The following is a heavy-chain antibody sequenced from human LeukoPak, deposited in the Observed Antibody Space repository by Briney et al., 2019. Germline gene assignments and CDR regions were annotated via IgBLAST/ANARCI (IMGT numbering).Heavy chain of an antibody. CDR1: GFTFSSYS. Sequence: GGSLRLSCAASGFTFSSYSMNWVRQAPGKGLEWVSYISSSSSTIYYADSVKGRFTISRDNAKNSLYLQMNSLRAEDTAVYYCASHPVPAASLMTTVTTGQPEFDYWGQGTLVTVSS. D-gene: IGHD4-11*01. CDR2: ISSSSSTI. CDR3: ASHPVPAASLMTTVTTGQPEFDY. J-gene: IGHJ4*02. V-gene: IGHV3-48*04.